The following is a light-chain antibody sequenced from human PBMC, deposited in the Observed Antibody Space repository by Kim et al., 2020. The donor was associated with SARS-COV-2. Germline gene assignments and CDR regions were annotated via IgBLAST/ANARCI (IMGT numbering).Light chain of an antibody. CDR2: AAS. Sequence: ASEGNRVTITCRASQGSRNYLAWYQQKAGKAPKLLIYAASALQSGVPSRVSGGGSGTDFTLTISSLQPEDVGAYYCQKYDNVPWTFGQGTKVDIK. J-gene: IGKJ1*01. CDR3: QKYDNVPWT. V-gene: IGKV1-27*01. CDR1: QGSRNY.